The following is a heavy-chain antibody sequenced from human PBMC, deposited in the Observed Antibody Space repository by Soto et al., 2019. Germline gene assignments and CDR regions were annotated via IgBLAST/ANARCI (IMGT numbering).Heavy chain of an antibody. CDR3: AREGYSYGLYYFDY. J-gene: IGHJ4*02. D-gene: IGHD5-18*01. CDR1: GGSISSSNW. Sequence: SEILSLTCAVSGGSISSSNWWSWVRQPPGKGLEWIGYIYHSGSTNYNPSLKSRVTISVDTSKNQFSLKLSSVTAADTAVYYCAREGYSYGLYYFDYWGQGTLVTSPQ. V-gene: IGHV4-4*02. CDR2: IYHSGST.